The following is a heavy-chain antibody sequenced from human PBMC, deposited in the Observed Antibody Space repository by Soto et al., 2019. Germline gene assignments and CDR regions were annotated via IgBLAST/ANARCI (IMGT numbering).Heavy chain of an antibody. D-gene: IGHD6-6*01. CDR3: ASSFVPEYFDY. CDR2: IYYSGTP. CDR1: GGSISTDY. V-gene: IGHV4-59*12. J-gene: IGHJ4*02. Sequence: SETLSLTCTVAGGSISTDYWNWIRQPPGKGPEWIGYIYYSGTPNYNPSLKSRVTISVDTSKNQFSLKLSSVTAADTAVYYCASSFVPEYFDYWGQGTLVTVSS.